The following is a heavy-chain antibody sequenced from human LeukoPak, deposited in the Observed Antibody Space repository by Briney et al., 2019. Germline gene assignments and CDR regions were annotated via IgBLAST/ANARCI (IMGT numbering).Heavy chain of an antibody. CDR1: GFTLSSYS. J-gene: IGHJ6*03. D-gene: IGHD2-15*01. CDR3: ARVLRYCSGGNCYSGGLGYMDV. Sequence: GGSLRLSCAASGFTLSSYSINWVRQAPGKGLEWVSSISRSGSTKYYADSVKGRFTISRDNAKNSLFLQMNSLRAEDTAVYYCARVLRYCSGGNCYSGGLGYMDVWGKGTTVTISS. CDR2: ISRSGSTK. V-gene: IGHV3-48*04.